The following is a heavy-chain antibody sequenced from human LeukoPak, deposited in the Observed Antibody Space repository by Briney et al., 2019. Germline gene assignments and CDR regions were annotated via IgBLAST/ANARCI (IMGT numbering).Heavy chain of an antibody. D-gene: IGHD3-9*01. CDR3: AKDWHILTGRNCFDP. CDR2: VTSYNGDT. V-gene: IGHV1-18*01. Sequence: GASVRVSCKASGYTFNNYGISWVRQAPGQGLEWMGWVTSYNGDTNYAQKFQGRVTMSTDTSTSTAYMELGSLRFDDAAIYYCAKDWHILTGRNCFDPWGQGTLVTVSS. J-gene: IGHJ5*02. CDR1: GYTFNNYG.